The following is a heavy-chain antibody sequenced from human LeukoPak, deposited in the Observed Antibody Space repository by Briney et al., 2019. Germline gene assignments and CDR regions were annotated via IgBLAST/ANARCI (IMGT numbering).Heavy chain of an antibody. V-gene: IGHV3-7*03. D-gene: IGHD3-22*01. CDR1: GFTFSDYW. Sequence: PGGSLRLSCVASGFTFSDYWMSWVRQAPGMGLEWVANIETDGDEKNYVDSVKGRFTISRDNARNSLYLQMSSLRVEDTAVYYCAIRPPVYYDSSGYYFFDYWGQGTLVTVSS. CDR2: IETDGDEK. J-gene: IGHJ4*02. CDR3: AIRPPVYYDSSGYYFFDY.